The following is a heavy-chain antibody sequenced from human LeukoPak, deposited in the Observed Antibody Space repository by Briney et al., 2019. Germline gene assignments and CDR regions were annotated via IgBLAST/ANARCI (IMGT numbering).Heavy chain of an antibody. V-gene: IGHV4-59*08. Sequence: SETLSLTCTVSGGSISSYYWSWIRQPPGKGLEWIGYIYYSGSTNYNPSLKSRVTISVDTSKNQFSLKLSSVTAADTAVYYCARHLRSMVRGVISAGAFDIWGQGTMVTVSS. CDR3: ARHLRSMVRGVISAGAFDI. CDR2: IYYSGST. CDR1: GGSISSYY. J-gene: IGHJ3*02. D-gene: IGHD3-10*01.